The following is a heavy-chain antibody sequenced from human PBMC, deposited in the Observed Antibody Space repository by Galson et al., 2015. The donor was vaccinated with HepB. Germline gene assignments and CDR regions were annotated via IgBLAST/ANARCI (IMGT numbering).Heavy chain of an antibody. CDR3: ATLDFWSAVTNFDY. J-gene: IGHJ4*02. CDR1: GYTLTELS. Sequence: SVKVSCKVSGYTLTELSMHWVRQVPGKGLEWMGGFDPEDGETIYAQKFQGRVTMTEDTSTDTAYMELSSLRSEDTAVYYCATLDFWSAVTNFDYWGQGTLVTVSS. V-gene: IGHV1-24*01. CDR2: FDPEDGET. D-gene: IGHD3-3*01.